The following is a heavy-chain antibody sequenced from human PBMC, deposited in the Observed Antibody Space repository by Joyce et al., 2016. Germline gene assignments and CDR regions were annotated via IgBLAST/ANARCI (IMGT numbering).Heavy chain of an antibody. CDR3: AKFFMSATPSPNDAFDI. V-gene: IGHV3-30*18. CDR2: ISYDGSNK. Sequence: QVQLVESGGGVVQPGMSLRLSCAASGFTFSIYGMHWVRQAPGKGMEWVAVISYDGSNKHYRDSVKCRFTISRDNSKNTLYRQMNDLRAEDTAVYYCAKFFMSATPSPNDAFDIWGQGTMVTVSS. J-gene: IGHJ3*02. CDR1: GFTFSIYG. D-gene: IGHD2-2*01.